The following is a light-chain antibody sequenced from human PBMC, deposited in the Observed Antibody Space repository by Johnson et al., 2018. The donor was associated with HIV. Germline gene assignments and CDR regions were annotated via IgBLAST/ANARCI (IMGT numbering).Light chain of an antibody. CDR1: SSNIGNNY. V-gene: IGLV1-51*01. Sequence: QSVLTQSPSVSAAPGQKVTISCSGSSSNIGNNYVSWYQQLPGTAPKLLIFDNNKRPSGIPDRFSASKSGTSATLGITALQPGDEADYYCGTWDSSLSAYVFGTGTKVTVL. J-gene: IGLJ1*01. CDR3: GTWDSSLSAYV. CDR2: DNN.